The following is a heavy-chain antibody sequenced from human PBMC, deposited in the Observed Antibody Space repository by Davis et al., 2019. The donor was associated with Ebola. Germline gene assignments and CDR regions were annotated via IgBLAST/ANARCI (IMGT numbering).Heavy chain of an antibody. J-gene: IGHJ6*02. Sequence: ASVKVSCKASGYTFTGYYMHGVRQAPGQGLEWMGWINPNSGGTNYAQKFQGRVTMTRDTSISTAYMELSSLRSEDTAVYYCATVSWLRFPRWYGMDVWGQGTTVTVSS. D-gene: IGHD5-12*01. V-gene: IGHV1-2*02. CDR1: GYTFTGYY. CDR2: INPNSGGT. CDR3: ATVSWLRFPRWYGMDV.